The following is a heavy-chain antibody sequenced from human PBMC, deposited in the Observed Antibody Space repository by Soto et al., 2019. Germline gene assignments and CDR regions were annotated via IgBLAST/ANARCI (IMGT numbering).Heavy chain of an antibody. Sequence: QVQLQESGPGLVKPSQTLSLTCTVSGGSIGSGSYSWSWIRQHPGRGLEWIGYIYYSGSTYYNPSFKSRVTISVDMSKSQFCLKLSSVTEADTAVYYCARVDSYVPGRKQFDHWGQETLVTVS. D-gene: IGHD3-10*01. CDR2: IYYSGST. J-gene: IGHJ5*02. CDR1: GGSIGSGSYS. V-gene: IGHV4-31*03. CDR3: ARVDSYVPGRKQFDH.